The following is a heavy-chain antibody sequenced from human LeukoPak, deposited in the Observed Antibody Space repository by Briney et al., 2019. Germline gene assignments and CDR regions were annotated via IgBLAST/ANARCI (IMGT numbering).Heavy chain of an antibody. CDR2: IIPILGIA. V-gene: IGHV1-69*04. CDR1: GGIFSSYA. D-gene: IGHD5-24*01. J-gene: IGHJ4*02. Sequence: SVKVSCKASGGIFSSYAISWVRQAPGQGLEWMGRIIPILGIANYAQKFQGRVTITADKSTSTAYMELSSLRSEDTAVYYCARDRGAMATIYTAFDYWGQGTLVTVSS. CDR3: ARDRGAMATIYTAFDY.